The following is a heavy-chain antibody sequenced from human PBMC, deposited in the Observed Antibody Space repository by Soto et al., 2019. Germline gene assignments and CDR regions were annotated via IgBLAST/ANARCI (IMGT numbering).Heavy chain of an antibody. Sequence: QVQLVQSGAEVKKPGSSVKVSCRASGDTFSSYTVNWVRQAPGRGLEWLGRIIPVLGTRDYAQKFKGRVTITADKSTSIVDMELSSLRSEDRAVYYCARRRYCGYDCYHKHYYGMDVWGQGTTVTVAS. D-gene: IGHD2-21*02. CDR2: IIPVLGTR. V-gene: IGHV1-69*08. J-gene: IGHJ6*02. CDR1: GDTFSSYT. CDR3: ARRRYCGYDCYHKHYYGMDV.